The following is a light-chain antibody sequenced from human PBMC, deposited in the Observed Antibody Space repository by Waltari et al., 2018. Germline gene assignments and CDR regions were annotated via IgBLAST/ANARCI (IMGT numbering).Light chain of an antibody. CDR1: SSHIGAGYD. CDR2: INT. Sequence: QSVLTQPPSVSGAPGQRVPISCTGSSSHIGAGYDVHWFQQLPGTAPKLLIYINTNRPSGVPDRFSGSWSGTSAYLAITGLRAEDEADYYCQSYDSSLSGRVFGGGTKVTVV. J-gene: IGLJ2*01. V-gene: IGLV1-40*01. CDR3: QSYDSSLSGRV.